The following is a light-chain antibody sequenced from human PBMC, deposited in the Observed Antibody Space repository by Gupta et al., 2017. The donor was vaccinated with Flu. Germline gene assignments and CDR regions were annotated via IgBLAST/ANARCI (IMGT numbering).Light chain of an antibody. Sequence: GDRVTITCRASQGISNYLAWYQQKPGKVPKLLIYAASTLQSGVPSRFSGSGSGTDFTLTISSLQPEDVATYYCQKYNSAPKAFGPGTKVDIK. CDR2: AAS. J-gene: IGKJ3*01. CDR1: QGISNY. V-gene: IGKV1-27*01. CDR3: QKYNSAPKA.